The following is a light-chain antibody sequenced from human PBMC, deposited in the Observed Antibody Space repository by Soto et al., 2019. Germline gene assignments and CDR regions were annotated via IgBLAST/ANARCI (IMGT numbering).Light chain of an antibody. Sequence: EIVMTQSPATLSVSPGERATLSCRASQSVSSNLAWYQQKPGQAPRLLIYGASTRATGIPARFSGSGSGTDLTLTISSLQYEDFAVYYCQQYNNWPPYTFGQGTKLEIK. J-gene: IGKJ2*01. CDR3: QQYNNWPPYT. V-gene: IGKV3-15*01. CDR2: GAS. CDR1: QSVSSN.